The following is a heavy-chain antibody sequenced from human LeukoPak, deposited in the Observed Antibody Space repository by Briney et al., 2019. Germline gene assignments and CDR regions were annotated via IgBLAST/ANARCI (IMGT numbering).Heavy chain of an antibody. Sequence: PSETLSLTCTVSGGSVSSGSYYWSWIRQPPGKGLEWIGYIYYSGSTNYNPSLKSRVTISVDTSKNQFSLKLSSVTAADTAVYYCARASGSYHYWGQGTLVTVSS. V-gene: IGHV4-61*01. CDR2: IYYSGST. D-gene: IGHD1-26*01. CDR1: GGSVSSGSYY. J-gene: IGHJ4*02. CDR3: ARASGSYHY.